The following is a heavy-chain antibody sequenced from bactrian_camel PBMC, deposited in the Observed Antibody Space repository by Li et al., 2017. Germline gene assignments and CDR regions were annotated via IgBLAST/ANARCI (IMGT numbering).Heavy chain of an antibody. J-gene: IGHJ4*01. CDR2: ISSGGTYT. CDR3: AALVLRWYGGKWLCSQPYEYSY. V-gene: IGHV3S40*01. D-gene: IGHD6*01. Sequence: VQLVESGGGLVQPGGSLRLSCIASGFTFSNWGMSWVRQVPGKGLEWVSAISSGGTYTYYANSVKGRFTISRDNARNTLYLQLNSLKPEDMAMYYCAALVLRWYGGKWLCSQPYEYSYWDQGTQVTVS. CDR1: GFTFSNWG.